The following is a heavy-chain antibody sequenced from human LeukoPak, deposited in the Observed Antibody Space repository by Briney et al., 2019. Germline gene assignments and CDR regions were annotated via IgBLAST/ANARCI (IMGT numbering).Heavy chain of an antibody. CDR3: ARRVSTIWSFGF. D-gene: IGHD5/OR15-5a*01. V-gene: IGHV3-33*01. CDR2: IWYDGSNK. J-gene: IGHJ4*02. CDR1: GFTFSNYG. Sequence: GRSLRLSCAASGFTFSNYGMHWVRQAPGKGLEWVAVIWYDGSNKYYADSVKGRFTISRDNAKNSLYLQMNSLRDEDTAVYYCARRVSTIWSFGFWGQGTLVTASS.